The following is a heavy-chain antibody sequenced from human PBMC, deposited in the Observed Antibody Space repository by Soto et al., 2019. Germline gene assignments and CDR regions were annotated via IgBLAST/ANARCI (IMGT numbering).Heavy chain of an antibody. CDR2: ISSDGATT. Sequence: GGSLRLSCAASGFTFGSRAMFWVRQGPGKGLEYVSAISSDGATTYSADSVKGRFTISRDNSKNTLYLQMGSLRADDMAVYYCARGNSGWHTTSYFDFLGQGTLVTVSS. J-gene: IGHJ4*02. CDR1: GFTFGSRA. CDR3: ARGNSGWHTTSYFDF. D-gene: IGHD5-12*01. V-gene: IGHV3-64*02.